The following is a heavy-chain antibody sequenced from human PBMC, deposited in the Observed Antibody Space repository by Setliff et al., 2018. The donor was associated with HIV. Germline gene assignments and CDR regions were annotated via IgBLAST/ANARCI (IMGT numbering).Heavy chain of an antibody. CDR3: ARGDILTGPERY. D-gene: IGHD3-9*01. V-gene: IGHV4-39*01. J-gene: IGHJ4*02. CDR2: IYYSGST. CDR1: GGSISSSSYY. Sequence: SETLSLTCTVSGGSISSSSYYWGWIRQPPGKGLEWVGSIYYSGSTYYNPSLKSRVTISVDTSKNQFSLKLSSVTAADTAVYYCARGDILTGPERYWGQGTLVTVSS.